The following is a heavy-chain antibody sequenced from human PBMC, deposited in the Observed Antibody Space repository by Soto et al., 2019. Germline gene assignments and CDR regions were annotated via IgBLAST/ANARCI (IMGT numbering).Heavy chain of an antibody. J-gene: IGHJ3*02. CDR3: ATRSYDILTGYSEMGPDAVDI. D-gene: IGHD3-9*01. V-gene: IGHV1-24*01. CDR1: GYTLTELS. CDR2: FDPEDGET. Sequence: ASVKVSCKVSGYTLTELSMHWVRQAPGKGLEWMGGFDPEDGETIYAQKFQGRVTMTEDTSTDTAYMELSSLRSEDTAVYYCATRSYDILTGYSEMGPDAVDIWGQGTMVTVSS.